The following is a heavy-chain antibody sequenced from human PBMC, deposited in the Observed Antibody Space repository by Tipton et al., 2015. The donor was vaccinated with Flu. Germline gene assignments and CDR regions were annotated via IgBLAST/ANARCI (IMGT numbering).Heavy chain of an antibody. D-gene: IGHD2-2*01. V-gene: IGHV1-2*04. Sequence: QSGAEVKKPGASVKVSCKASGYTFTGYYMHWVRQAPGQGLEWMGWINPNSGGTNYAQKFQGWVTMTRGTSISTAYMELSRLRSDDTAVYYCARDIVVVPAAIEPVELNNYHYGMDVWGQGTTVTVSS. CDR2: INPNSGGT. J-gene: IGHJ6*02. CDR1: GYTFTGYY. CDR3: ARDIVVVPAAIEPVELNNYHYGMDV.